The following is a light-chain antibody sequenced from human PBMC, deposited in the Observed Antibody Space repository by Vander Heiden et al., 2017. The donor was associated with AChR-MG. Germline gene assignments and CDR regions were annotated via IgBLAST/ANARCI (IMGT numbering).Light chain of an antibody. Sequence: QSALTQPASVSGSPGQSLTISCTGTSSDVGGYNYVAWYQQHQGKAPKIMIYDVSNRPSGVSNRFSGSKAGNTASLTISGLQAEDEADYYCSSYTSSSTPVFGGGTKLTGL. V-gene: IGLV2-14*03. CDR1: SSDVGGYNY. J-gene: IGLJ2*01. CDR2: DVS. CDR3: SSYTSSSTPV.